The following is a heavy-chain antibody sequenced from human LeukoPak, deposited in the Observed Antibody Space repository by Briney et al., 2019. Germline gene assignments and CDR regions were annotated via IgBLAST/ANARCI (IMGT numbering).Heavy chain of an antibody. J-gene: IGHJ4*02. CDR1: GYSINSGYY. CDR3: ARGKRGYSYGYDY. V-gene: IGHV4-38-2*02. Sequence: SETLSLTCTVSGYSINSGYYWGWIRQPPGKGLEWIGTIYHSGSTYYTPSLKSRVTISVDTSKNQFSLKLSSVTGADTAVYYCARGKRGYSYGYDYWGQGTLVTVSS. D-gene: IGHD5-18*01. CDR2: IYHSGST.